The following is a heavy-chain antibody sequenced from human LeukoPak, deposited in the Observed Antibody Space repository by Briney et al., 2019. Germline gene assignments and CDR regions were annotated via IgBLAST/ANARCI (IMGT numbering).Heavy chain of an antibody. CDR2: INHSGST. CDR1: GGSFSGYY. V-gene: IGHV4-34*01. J-gene: IGHJ4*02. Sequence: SETLSLTCAVYGGSFSGYYWSWIRQPPGKGLEWIGEINHSGSTNYNPSLKSRVTISVDTSKNQFSLKLSSVTAADTAVYYCARERALDNEEDYFDYWGQGTLVTVSS. D-gene: IGHD2-2*03. CDR3: ARERALDNEEDYFDY.